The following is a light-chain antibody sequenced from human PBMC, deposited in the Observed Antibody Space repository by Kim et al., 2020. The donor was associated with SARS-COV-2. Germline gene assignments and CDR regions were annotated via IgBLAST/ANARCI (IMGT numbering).Light chain of an antibody. V-gene: IGKV3-20*01. CDR2: GAS. J-gene: IGKJ4*01. Sequence: SPGDRATLSCRASQSVSSSYLAWYQQKPGQAPRILIYGASSRATGIPDRFSGSGSGTDFTLTISRLEPEDFAVYYCQQYASSPLTFGGGTKVDIK. CDR1: QSVSSSY. CDR3: QQYASSPLT.